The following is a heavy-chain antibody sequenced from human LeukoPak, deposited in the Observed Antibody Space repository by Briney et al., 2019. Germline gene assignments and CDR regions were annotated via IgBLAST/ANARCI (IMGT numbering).Heavy chain of an antibody. Sequence: PGGSLRLSCAASGFIFSSYAMHWVRQAPGKGLEWVAVISYDGNNKYYADSVKGRFTISRDDSENTLFLQLNSLKTEDTAVYYCGRDHTNNYAVDLWGQGTLVTVSS. V-gene: IGHV3-30*04. CDR3: GRDHTNNYAVDL. D-gene: IGHD1-1*01. CDR1: GFIFSSYA. J-gene: IGHJ5*02. CDR2: ISYDGNNK.